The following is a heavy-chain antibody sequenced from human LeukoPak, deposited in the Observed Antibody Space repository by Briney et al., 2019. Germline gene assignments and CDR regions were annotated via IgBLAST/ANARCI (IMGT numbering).Heavy chain of an antibody. D-gene: IGHD2-2*01. CDR2: IRYDGSNK. CDR3: ASVPSLYCSSTSCNFDY. J-gene: IGHJ4*02. V-gene: IGHV3-33*01. Sequence: PGRSLRLSCAASGFTFSSYGMHWVRQAPGKGLEWVAVIRYDGSNKYYADSVKGRFTISRDNSKNTLYLQMNSLRAEDTAVYYCASVPSLYCSSTSCNFDYWGQGTLVTVSS. CDR1: GFTFSSYG.